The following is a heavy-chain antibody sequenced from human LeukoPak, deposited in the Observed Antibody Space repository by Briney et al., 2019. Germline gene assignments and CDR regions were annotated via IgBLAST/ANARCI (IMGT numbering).Heavy chain of an antibody. J-gene: IGHJ4*02. D-gene: IGHD2-2*01. CDR2: ITDCGRT. CDR3: VRRTRVAMPNALDLISDF. V-gene: IGHV4-34*01. Sequence: SETLSLICAVYGDSFSGHYWSWIRQPPGKGLEWIGEITDCGRTSYSPSLKSRATISIVPSQSQFSLQLDSVTAADTAIYYCVRRTRVAMPNALDLISDFWGQGTLVTVSS. CDR1: GDSFSGHY.